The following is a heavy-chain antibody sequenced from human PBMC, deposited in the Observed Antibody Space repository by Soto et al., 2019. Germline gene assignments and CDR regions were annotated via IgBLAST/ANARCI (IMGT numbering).Heavy chain of an antibody. CDR2: ISYDGSNK. CDR3: ARDGQPYRRGYSYGPDY. J-gene: IGHJ4*02. CDR1: GFTFSSYA. Sequence: QVQLVESGGGVVQPGRSLRLSCAASGFTFSSYAMHWVRQAPGKGLEWVAVISYDGSNKYYADSVKGRFTISRDNSKNTLYLQMNSLRAEDTAVYYCARDGQPYRRGYSYGPDYWGQGTLVTVSS. V-gene: IGHV3-30-3*01. D-gene: IGHD5-18*01.